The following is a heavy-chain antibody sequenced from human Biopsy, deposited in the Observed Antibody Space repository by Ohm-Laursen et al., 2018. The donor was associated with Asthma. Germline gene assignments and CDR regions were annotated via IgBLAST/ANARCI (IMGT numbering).Heavy chain of an antibody. CDR3: ARAYGGSFFSGSFDI. CDR2: IYSGGGT. Sequence: SLRLSCAASGFAVSRDYMFWIRQPPGKGLEWVSVIYSGGGTYYADSVQGRVTISRDNSKNTLSLQMNSLRAEDTAVYYCARAYGGSFFSGSFDIWGQRTMVTVSS. V-gene: IGHV3-53*01. J-gene: IGHJ3*02. D-gene: IGHD4-23*01. CDR1: GFAVSRDY.